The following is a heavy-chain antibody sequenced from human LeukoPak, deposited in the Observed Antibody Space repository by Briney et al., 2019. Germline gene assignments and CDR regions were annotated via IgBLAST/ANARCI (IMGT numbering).Heavy chain of an antibody. CDR1: GFTFSAYN. CDR3: ARDMTFCSGGSCYSLGFDI. CDR2: ISSSGGTI. J-gene: IGHJ3*02. Sequence: PGRSLRLSCAASGFTFSAYNMKSGRQAPGKGLEWFSYISSSGGTINNAGSLKGRLTISRDNAKNSLYLQMNSLRDEDTAVYYCARDMTFCSGGSCYSLGFDIWGQGTMVTVSS. V-gene: IGHV3-48*02. D-gene: IGHD2-15*01.